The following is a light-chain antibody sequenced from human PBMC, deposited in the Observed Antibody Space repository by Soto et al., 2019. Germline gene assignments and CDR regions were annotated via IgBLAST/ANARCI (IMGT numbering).Light chain of an antibody. CDR2: NVS. CDR1: SSDVGGYNY. V-gene: IGLV2-14*01. CDR3: TSFRITITHVV. Sequence: QSALTQPASVSGSPGQSITISCTGTSSDVGGYNYVSWYQQHPGKAPKLMIYNVSNRPSGVSSRFSGSKSGNTASLTISGLQAEDEADYYCTSFRITITHVVFGGGTKLTVL. J-gene: IGLJ2*01.